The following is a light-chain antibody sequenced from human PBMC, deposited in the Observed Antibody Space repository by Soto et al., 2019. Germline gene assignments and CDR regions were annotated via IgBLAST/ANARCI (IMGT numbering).Light chain of an antibody. CDR3: AAWDDSLRGVV. J-gene: IGLJ7*01. Sequence: QPVLTQPPSASGAPGQRVTLSCVGGSSNVGFNAVNWYQQIPGAAPKLLMHGNSQRPSGVPDRFSGSKSGTSASLAIIGLRTEDEAHYYCAAWDDSLRGVVFGGATQLTVL. CDR1: SSNVGFNA. CDR2: GNS. V-gene: IGLV1-47*02.